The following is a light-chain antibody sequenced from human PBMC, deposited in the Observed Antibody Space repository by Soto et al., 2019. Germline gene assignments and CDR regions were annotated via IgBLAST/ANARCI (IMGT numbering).Light chain of an antibody. J-gene: IGKJ1*01. CDR1: QSISSW. CDR2: DAS. V-gene: IGKV1-5*01. Sequence: GYRVTITCLASQSISSWLAWYQQKPGKAPKLLIYDASSLESGVPSRFSGSGSGTEFTLTISSLQPDDFATYYCQQYNSYSGTFGQGTKVDIK. CDR3: QQYNSYSGT.